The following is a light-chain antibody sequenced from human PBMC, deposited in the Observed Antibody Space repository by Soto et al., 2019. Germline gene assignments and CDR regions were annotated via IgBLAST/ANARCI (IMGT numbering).Light chain of an antibody. CDR1: QSVGSSH. CDR3: QQYGSAPWT. Sequence: EIVMTQSPATLSVSPGERATLSCRASQSVGSSHLAWYQQKPGQAPRLLIYGASSRATGIPDRFSGSGSGTDFTLTISRLEPEDFAVYYCQQYGSAPWTFGQGTMVDVK. J-gene: IGKJ1*01. CDR2: GAS. V-gene: IGKV3-20*01.